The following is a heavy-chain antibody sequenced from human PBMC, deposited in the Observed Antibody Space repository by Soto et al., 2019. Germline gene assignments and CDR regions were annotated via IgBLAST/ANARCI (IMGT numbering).Heavy chain of an antibody. D-gene: IGHD6-13*01. J-gene: IGHJ6*02. CDR1: GGSISSGGYY. CDR3: ARGIAAAGTPIVYGMDV. V-gene: IGHV4-31*03. CDR2: IYYSGST. Sequence: PSETLSLTCTVSGGSISSGGYYWSWIRQHPGKGLEWIGYIYYSGSTYYNPSLKSRVTISVDTSKNQFSLKLSSVTAADTAVYYRARGIAAAGTPIVYGMDVWGQGTTVTVSS.